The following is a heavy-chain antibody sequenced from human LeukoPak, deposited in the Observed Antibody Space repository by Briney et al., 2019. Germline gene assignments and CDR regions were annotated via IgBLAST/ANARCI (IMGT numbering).Heavy chain of an antibody. CDR2: ISGGGSRT. D-gene: IGHD3-10*01. CDR1: GFTFSSYA. J-gene: IGHJ4*02. Sequence: GGSLRLSCAASGFTFSSYAMSWVRQAPGKGLEWVSVISGGGSRTYYAASVKGRFTISRDNSENTLYLQMNSLRADDTAVYYCAKGTYYHTSGTSSTETFGENWGQATLVTVSS. V-gene: IGHV3-23*01. CDR3: AKGTYYHTSGTSSTETFGEN.